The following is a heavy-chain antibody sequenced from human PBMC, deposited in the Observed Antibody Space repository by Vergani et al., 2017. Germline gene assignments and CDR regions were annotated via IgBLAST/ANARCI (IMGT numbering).Heavy chain of an antibody. V-gene: IGHV3-11*01. CDR1: GFTFSDFY. CDR2: IDVSGSTI. J-gene: IGHJ5*01. D-gene: IGHD1-26*01. CDR3: ARRRGSGGYDS. Sequence: QVRLVESGGGLVNPGGSLRLSCAASGFTFSDFYMSWIRQAPGKGPEWVSYIDVSGSTICYADTVKGRFTMSRDNAKNSLYLQMNSLRAEDTAVYYWARRRGSGGYDSWGQGTLVTVSS.